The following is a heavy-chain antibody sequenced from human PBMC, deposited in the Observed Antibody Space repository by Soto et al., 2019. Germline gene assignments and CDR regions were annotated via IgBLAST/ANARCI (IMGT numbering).Heavy chain of an antibody. D-gene: IGHD4-17*01. CDR1: GFTFSSYG. V-gene: IGHV3-30*18. Sequence: GGSLRLSCAASGFTFSSYGMHWVRQAPGKGLEWVAVISYDGSNKYYADSVKGRFTISRDNSKNTLYLQMNSLRAEDTAVYYCAKKGKGGLPCDYWGQGTLVTVSS. CDR2: ISYDGSNK. J-gene: IGHJ4*02. CDR3: AKKGKGGLPCDY.